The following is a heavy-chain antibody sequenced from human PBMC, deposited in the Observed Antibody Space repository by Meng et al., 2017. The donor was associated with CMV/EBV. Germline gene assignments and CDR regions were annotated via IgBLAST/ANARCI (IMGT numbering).Heavy chain of an antibody. CDR2: ISSSSSYI. CDR3: ARDFFDYGGNEFDY. Sequence: ASGFTFSSYSMNWVRQAPGKGLEWVSSISSSSSYIYYADSVKGRFTISRDNAKNSLYLQMNSLRAEDTAVYYCARDFFDYGGNEFDYWGQGTLVTSPQ. D-gene: IGHD4-23*01. CDR1: GFTFSSYS. J-gene: IGHJ4*02. V-gene: IGHV3-21*01.